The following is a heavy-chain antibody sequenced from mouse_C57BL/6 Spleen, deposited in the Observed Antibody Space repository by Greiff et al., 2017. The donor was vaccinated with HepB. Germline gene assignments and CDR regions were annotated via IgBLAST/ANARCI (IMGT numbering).Heavy chain of an antibody. D-gene: IGHD2-1*01. Sequence: EVMLVESGGGLVKPGGSLKLSCAASGFTFSDYGMHWVRQAPEKGLEWVAYISSGSSTIYYADTVKGRFTISRDNAKNTLFLQMTSLRSEDTAMYYCARVYYGPYYAMDYWGQGTSVTVSS. CDR3: ARVYYGPYYAMDY. V-gene: IGHV5-17*01. J-gene: IGHJ4*01. CDR1: GFTFSDYG. CDR2: ISSGSSTI.